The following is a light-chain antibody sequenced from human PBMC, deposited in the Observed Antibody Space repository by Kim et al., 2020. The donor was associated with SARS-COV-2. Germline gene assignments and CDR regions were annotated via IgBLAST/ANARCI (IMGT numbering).Light chain of an antibody. CDR1: SIGSKS. J-gene: IGLJ2*01. CDR2: YDS. Sequence: PGKTAKISCGGNSIGSKSVHWYQQTSGQAPVLVIYYDSDRPSGIPERFSGSNSGNTATLTISRVDAGDEADYYCQVWDSSSDHRVVFGGGTQLTVL. V-gene: IGLV3-21*04. CDR3: QVWDSSSDHRVV.